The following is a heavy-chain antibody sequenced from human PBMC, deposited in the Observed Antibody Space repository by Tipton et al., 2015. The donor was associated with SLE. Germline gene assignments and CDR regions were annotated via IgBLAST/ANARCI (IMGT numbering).Heavy chain of an antibody. J-gene: IGHJ6*03. V-gene: IGHV4-59*12. Sequence: TLSLTCTISGGPISGYYWSWIRQPPGKRLEWIGYIFYSGSTNYNPSLRSRVTMSLDTSKNQFSLKLSSVTDADTAVYYCARVATIFGVRTAFMDVWGKGTTVTVSS. D-gene: IGHD3-3*01. CDR3: ARVATIFGVRTAFMDV. CDR1: GGPISGYY. CDR2: IFYSGST.